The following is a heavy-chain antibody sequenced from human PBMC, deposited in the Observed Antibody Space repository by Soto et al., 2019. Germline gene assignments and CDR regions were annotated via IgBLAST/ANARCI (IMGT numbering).Heavy chain of an antibody. CDR1: GGSFSGFY. CDR3: ARGRLEWLLSNWFDP. J-gene: IGHJ5*02. Sequence: PSETLSLTSAVYGGSFSGFYWSWLRPPPGKGLEWIGEINHSGSTNYNSSLKSRVTISVDTSKNQFSLKLSSVTAADTAVYYCARGRLEWLLSNWFDPWGQGTLVTVS. CDR2: INHSGST. D-gene: IGHD3-3*01. V-gene: IGHV4-34*01.